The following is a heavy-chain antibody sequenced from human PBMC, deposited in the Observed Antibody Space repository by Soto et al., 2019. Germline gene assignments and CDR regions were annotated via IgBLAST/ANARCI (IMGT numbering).Heavy chain of an antibody. CDR2: IHASGGT. CDR3: ARDPCSGGSCYFDDLDY. J-gene: IGHJ4*02. D-gene: IGHD2-15*01. CDR1: GGSLSSGSYY. Sequence: KASETLSLTCTASGGSLSSGSYYWTWIRQHPGKGLEWIGYIHASGGTYYNPSLKSRVTISIDTSKNQFSLNLISLTAADTAVYYCARDPCSGGSCYFDDLDYWGQGAQVPVAS. V-gene: IGHV4-31*03.